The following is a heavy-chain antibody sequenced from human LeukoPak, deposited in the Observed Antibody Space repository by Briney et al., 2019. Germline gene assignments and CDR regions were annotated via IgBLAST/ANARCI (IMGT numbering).Heavy chain of an antibody. J-gene: IGHJ4*02. CDR3: ARGAKWAYDY. D-gene: IGHD1-26*01. V-gene: IGHV3-23*01. CDR2: VSSRGGST. CDR1: GFTFSSYA. Sequence: GGSLRLSCVASGFTFSSYAMNWVRQAPGKGLEWVAGVSSRGGSTDYTDSVMGRFTISRDNSKNTLYLQMNSLRAEDTAVYYCARGAKWAYDYWGQGTLVTVSS.